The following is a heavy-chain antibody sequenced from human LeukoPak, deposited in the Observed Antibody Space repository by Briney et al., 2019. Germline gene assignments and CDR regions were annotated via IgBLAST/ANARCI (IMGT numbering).Heavy chain of an antibody. CDR2: IYHSGSS. CDR3: AREMLYDSTAYYL. J-gene: IGHJ4*02. Sequence: SGTLSLTCSVSGASIDTSAYNWGWIRQPPGKGLEWIGSIYHSGSSYDNPSLQSRLTPSIDTSRNQFSLTLKSVTAADSGVYFCAREMLYDSTAYYLWGQGTVVTVSS. D-gene: IGHD3-22*01. V-gene: IGHV4-39*01. CDR1: GASIDTSAYN.